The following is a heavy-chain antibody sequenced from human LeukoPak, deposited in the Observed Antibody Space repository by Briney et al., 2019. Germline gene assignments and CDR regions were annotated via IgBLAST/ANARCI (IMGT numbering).Heavy chain of an antibody. D-gene: IGHD3-22*01. V-gene: IGHV1-18*01. J-gene: IGHJ4*02. CDR1: GYTFSSYG. CDR2: ISAYNGNT. CDR3: ARDYYYDSSGYLY. Sequence: ASEKVSRKASGYTFSSYGFSWVRQAPAQGLEWMGWISAYNGNTNYAQKLQGRVTMTTDTSTSTAYMQLRRLRSDDTAVYYCARDYYYDSSGYLYWGQGTLVTVSS.